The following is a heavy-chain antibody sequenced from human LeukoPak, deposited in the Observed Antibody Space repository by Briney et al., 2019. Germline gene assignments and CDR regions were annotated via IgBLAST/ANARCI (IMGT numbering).Heavy chain of an antibody. V-gene: IGHV4-38-2*02. CDR2: IYHSGST. J-gene: IGHJ4*02. Sequence: SETLSLTCTVSGYSISSGYYWGWIRRPPGKGLEWIGSIYHSGSTYYNPSLKSRVTISVDTSKNQFSLKLSSVTAADTAVYYCARGNILTGRDNFDYWGQGTLVTVSS. CDR3: ARGNILTGRDNFDY. D-gene: IGHD3-9*01. CDR1: GYSISSGYY.